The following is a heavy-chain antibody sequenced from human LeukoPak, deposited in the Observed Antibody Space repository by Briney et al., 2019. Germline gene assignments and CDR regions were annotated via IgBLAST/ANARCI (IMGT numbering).Heavy chain of an antibody. CDR3: ARARSTVAANLDY. CDR2: ISSSSSYI. J-gene: IGHJ4*02. D-gene: IGHD2-15*01. V-gene: IGHV3-21*01. CDR1: GFTFSSYA. Sequence: AGGSLRLSCAASGFTFSSYAMSWVRQAPGKGLEWVSSISSSSSYIYYADSVKGRFTISRDNAKNSLYLQMNSLRAEDTAVYYCARARSTVAANLDYWGQGTLVTVSS.